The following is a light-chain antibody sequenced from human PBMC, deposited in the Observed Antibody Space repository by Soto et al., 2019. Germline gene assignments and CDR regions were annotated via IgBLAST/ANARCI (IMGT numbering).Light chain of an antibody. J-gene: IGKJ1*01. Sequence: EIVLTQSPGTLSLSPGERATLSCRASQSVSSSYLAWYQQKPGQAPRLLLYGGSSRATGIPDRFRGSGAGTDFTITISRLEPEDSAVYYCQQYDRSPWTFGQGTKVEIK. CDR2: GGS. CDR1: QSVSSSY. CDR3: QQYDRSPWT. V-gene: IGKV3-20*01.